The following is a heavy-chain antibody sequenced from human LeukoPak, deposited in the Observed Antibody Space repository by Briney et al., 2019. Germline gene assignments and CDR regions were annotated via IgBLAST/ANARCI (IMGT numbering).Heavy chain of an antibody. CDR1: GYTFTGYY. D-gene: IGHD3-16*01. Sequence: ASVKVSCKASGYTFTGYYMHWVRQAPGQGLEWMGRINPNSGGTSYAQKFQGRVTMTRDTSISTAYMELSRLRSDDTAVYYCARDDYLWGTYDYWGQGTLVTVSS. CDR2: INPNSGGT. CDR3: ARDDYLWGTYDY. V-gene: IGHV1-2*06. J-gene: IGHJ4*02.